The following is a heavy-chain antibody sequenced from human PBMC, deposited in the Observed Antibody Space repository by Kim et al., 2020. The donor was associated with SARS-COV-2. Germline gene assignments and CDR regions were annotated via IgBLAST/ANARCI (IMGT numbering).Heavy chain of an antibody. CDR1: GGSISSSSYY. D-gene: IGHD5-18*01. CDR2: IYYSGST. CDR3: ARLRGYSYGYLDY. Sequence: SETLSLTCTVSGGSISSSSYYWGWIRQPPGKGLEWIGSIYYSGSTYYNPSLKSRVTISVDTSKNQFSLKLSSVTAADTAVYYCARLRGYSYGYLDYWGQG. J-gene: IGHJ4*02. V-gene: IGHV4-39*01.